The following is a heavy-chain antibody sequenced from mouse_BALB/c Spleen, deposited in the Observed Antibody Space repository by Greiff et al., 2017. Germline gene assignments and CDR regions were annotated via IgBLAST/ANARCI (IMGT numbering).Heavy chain of an antibody. CDR3: ARNWGGNYDYYAMDY. D-gene: IGHD2-1*01. CDR2: IWSGGST. CDR1: GFSLTSYG. J-gene: IGHJ4*01. Sequence: QVQLKESGPGLVQPSQSLSITCTVSGFSLTSYGVHWVRQSPGKGLEWLGVIWSGGSTDYNAAFISRLSISKDNSKSQVFFKMNSLQANDTAIYYCARNWGGNYDYYAMDYWGQGTSVTVSS. V-gene: IGHV2-2*02.